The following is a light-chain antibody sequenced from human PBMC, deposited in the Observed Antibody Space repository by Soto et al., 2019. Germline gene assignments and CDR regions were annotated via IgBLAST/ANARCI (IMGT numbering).Light chain of an antibody. CDR1: QSLLHSDGYSS. Sequence: DTVMTQSPLSLPVTPGEPASISCRSSQSLLHSDGYSSLHWYLEKPGQSPRLQIYLGSNRASGVPDRCRGSGSGTDFTLKISRVEAEDVGVYYCMHALRTPRTLGQGTKLEIK. CDR3: MHALRTPRT. V-gene: IGKV2-28*01. CDR2: LGS. J-gene: IGKJ2*02.